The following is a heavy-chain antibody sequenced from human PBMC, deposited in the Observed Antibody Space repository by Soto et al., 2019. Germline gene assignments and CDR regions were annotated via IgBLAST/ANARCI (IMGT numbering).Heavy chain of an antibody. Sequence: ASVKVSCKASGYTFTDYTMHWVCQAPGQRLEWMGWINTDRGNTDYSQNFQDRLTITRDTSASTTYMELSSLRSEDTAVYYCAKDNPSLCIWGQGTLVTVSS. CDR3: AKDNPSLCI. V-gene: IGHV1-3*04. J-gene: IGHJ4*02. D-gene: IGHD2-2*01. CDR2: INTDRGNT. CDR1: GYTFTDYT.